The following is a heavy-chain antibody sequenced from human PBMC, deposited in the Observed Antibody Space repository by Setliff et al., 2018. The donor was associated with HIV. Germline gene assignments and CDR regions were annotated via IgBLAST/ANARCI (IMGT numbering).Heavy chain of an antibody. J-gene: IGHJ3*02. CDR3: ARDQTPLDAFDI. Sequence: ASVKVSCKSSGYTFTGHYIHWVRQAPGQGLEWMGWINPNTGGTNYAQKFQGRVTMTRDTSISTACMELRRLRSDDMAMYYCARDQTPLDAFDIWGQGTMVTVSS. V-gene: IGHV1-2*02. CDR2: INPNTGGT. CDR1: GYTFTGHY. D-gene: IGHD2-15*01.